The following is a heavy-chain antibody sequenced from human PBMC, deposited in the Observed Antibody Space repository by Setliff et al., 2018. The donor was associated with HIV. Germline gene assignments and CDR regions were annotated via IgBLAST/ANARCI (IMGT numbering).Heavy chain of an antibody. J-gene: IGHJ3*01. CDR3: ANPHDGGAFDV. Sequence: SVKVSCKASGGTFKNLAISWVRQAPGQGLEWMGGVIPSFATANYAQKFQGRITITADELTSTVYMGLNSLKSEDSAVYYCANPHDGGAFDVWGQGTTVTVSS. V-gene: IGHV1-69*13. CDR2: VIPSFATA. CDR1: GGTFKNLA. D-gene: IGHD1-1*01.